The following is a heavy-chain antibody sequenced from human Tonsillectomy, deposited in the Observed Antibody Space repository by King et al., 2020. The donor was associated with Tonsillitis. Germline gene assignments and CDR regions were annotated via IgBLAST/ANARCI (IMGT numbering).Heavy chain of an antibody. Sequence: VQLVESGGGVVQPGRSLRLSCAASGFTFSSSATLWVRQAPGKGLEWVAVISYDGSNTYYADSVKGRFTISRDNSKNTLYLQMNSLRGEDTAVYYCARDRTRSIAALDVWGQGTTVTVSS. V-gene: IGHV3-30*04. CDR1: GFTFSSSA. J-gene: IGHJ6*02. D-gene: IGHD6-6*01. CDR2: ISYDGSNT. CDR3: ARDRTRSIAALDV.